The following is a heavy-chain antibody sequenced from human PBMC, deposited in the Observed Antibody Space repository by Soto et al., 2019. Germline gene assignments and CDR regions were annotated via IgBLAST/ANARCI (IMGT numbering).Heavy chain of an antibody. CDR3: ARGGDIQSSGYLDAFDI. V-gene: IGHV1-69*13. J-gene: IGHJ3*02. Sequence: ASVKVSCKASGGTFSSYAISWVRQAPGQGLEWMGGIIPIFGTANYAQKFQGRVTITADESTSTAYMELSSPRSEDTAVYYCARGGDIQSSGYLDAFDIWGQGTMVTVSS. CDR2: IIPIFGTA. CDR1: GGTFSSYA. D-gene: IGHD3-22*01.